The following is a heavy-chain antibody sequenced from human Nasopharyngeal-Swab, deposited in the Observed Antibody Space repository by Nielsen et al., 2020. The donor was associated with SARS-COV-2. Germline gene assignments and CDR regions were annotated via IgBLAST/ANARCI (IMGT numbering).Heavy chain of an antibody. CDR3: ARDGLDYDFWSAYFMDV. D-gene: IGHD3-3*01. J-gene: IGHJ6*02. CDR1: GFTFNSYS. Sequence: GEFLKISCAGSGFTFNSYSMIWVRQAPGKGLEWVSSISSSSSYIYYADSVKGRFTISRDNAKNSLYLQMNSLRAEDTAVYYCARDGLDYDFWSAYFMDVWGQGTTVTVSS. V-gene: IGHV3-21*01. CDR2: ISSSSSYI.